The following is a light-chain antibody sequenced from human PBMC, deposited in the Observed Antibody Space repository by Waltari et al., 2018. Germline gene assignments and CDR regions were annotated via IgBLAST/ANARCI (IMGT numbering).Light chain of an antibody. CDR3: QQYDDPRRIFT. CDR1: QTGRTTC. J-gene: IGKJ3*01. CDR2: ATS. Sequence: EIVLTQSPGTLSLSPGERATLSCRASQTGRTTCLAWYQQRPGQAPGLLLDATSSRATGIPNRFSGSGSGTDFTLTISGLEPEDSSVYYCQQYDDPRRIFTFGPGTKVEIK. V-gene: IGKV3-20*01.